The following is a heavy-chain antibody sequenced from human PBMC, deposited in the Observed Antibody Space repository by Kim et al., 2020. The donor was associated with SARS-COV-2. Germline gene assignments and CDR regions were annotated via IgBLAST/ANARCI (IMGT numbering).Heavy chain of an antibody. CDR2: GNT. D-gene: IGHD1-26*01. CDR3: AGGNSGLDT. J-gene: IGHJ5*02. V-gene: IGHV1-3*01. Sequence: GNTKDSPNFQGRVTITRDATATTAYMQLNSLRSEDTAVYYCAGGNSGLDTWGQGTLVTVSS.